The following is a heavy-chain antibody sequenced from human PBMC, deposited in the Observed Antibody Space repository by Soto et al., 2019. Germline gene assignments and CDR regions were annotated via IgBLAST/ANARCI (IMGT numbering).Heavy chain of an antibody. CDR3: ARDRGYSYGYYYYYYMDV. D-gene: IGHD5-18*01. CDR2: IKQDGSEK. J-gene: IGHJ6*03. CDR1: GFTFSSYW. Sequence: PGGSLRLSCAASGFTFSSYWMSWVRQAPGKGLEWVANIKQDGSEKYYVDSVKGRFTISRDNAKNSLYLQMNSLRAGDTAVYYCARDRGYSYGYYYYYYMDVWGKGTTVTVSS. V-gene: IGHV3-7*01.